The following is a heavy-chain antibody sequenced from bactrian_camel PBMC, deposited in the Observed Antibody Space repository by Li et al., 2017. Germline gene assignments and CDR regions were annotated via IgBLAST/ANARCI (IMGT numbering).Heavy chain of an antibody. D-gene: IGHD4*01. CDR2: ISGDNSKT. Sequence: HVQLVESGGGLVQPGGSLRLSCAASRFTFSKGYMTWVRQAPGKGLEWVYNISGDNSKTNYADSVKGRFTMSRDNAKNTVYLQMNSLKSEDTALYYCSAPPGGYYNDYDTFGYWGQGTQVTVS. J-gene: IGHJ6*01. CDR1: RFTFSKGY. V-gene: IGHV3-2*01. CDR3: SAPPGGYYNDYDTFGY.